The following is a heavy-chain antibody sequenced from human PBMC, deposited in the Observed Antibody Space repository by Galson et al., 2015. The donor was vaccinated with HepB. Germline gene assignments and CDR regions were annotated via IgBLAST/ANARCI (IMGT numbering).Heavy chain of an antibody. CDR3: ARDNPDIVVVPAAKAPSNNWFDP. V-gene: IGHV3-30-3*01. J-gene: IGHJ5*02. Sequence: SLRLSCAASGFTFSSYAMHWVRQAPGKGLEWVAVISYDGSNKYYADSVKGRFTISRDNSKNTLYLQMNSLRAEDTAVYYCARDNPDIVVVPAAKAPSNNWFDPWGQGTLVTVSS. CDR2: ISYDGSNK. D-gene: IGHD2-2*01. CDR1: GFTFSSYA.